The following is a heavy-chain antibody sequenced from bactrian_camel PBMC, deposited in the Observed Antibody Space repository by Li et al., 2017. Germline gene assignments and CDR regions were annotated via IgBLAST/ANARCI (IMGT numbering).Heavy chain of an antibody. V-gene: IGHV3S40*01. CDR1: QFTFSSYD. CDR3: AADRALDDDCYVGSLYTDFAY. Sequence: EVQLVESGGGLVQAGGSLRLSCAASQFTFSSYDMAWVRQAPGKGLEWRSTINDGGGTTYYADSVKGRFTISRDNAKNTVYLQMISLKPEDTAMYYCAADRALDDDCYVGSLYTDFAYWGQGTQVTVS. J-gene: IGHJ6*01. D-gene: IGHD3*01. CDR2: INDGGGTT.